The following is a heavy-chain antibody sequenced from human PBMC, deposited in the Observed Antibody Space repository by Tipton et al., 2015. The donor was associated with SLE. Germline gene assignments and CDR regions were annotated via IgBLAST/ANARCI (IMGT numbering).Heavy chain of an antibody. D-gene: IGHD2-21*01. CDR2: INPSGGST. CDR3: ARRRTYWGGLDAVDM. CDR1: GYTFTSYH. V-gene: IGHV1-46*01. Sequence: QVQLVQSGAEVKKPGASVKVSCKASGYTFTSYHLHWVRHAPGQGLEWMGLINPSGGSTTFAQKFQGRVTMTRDTSTSTVYMELSSLRSEDTAMYYCARRRTYWGGLDAVDMWGQGTMVTVSS. J-gene: IGHJ3*02.